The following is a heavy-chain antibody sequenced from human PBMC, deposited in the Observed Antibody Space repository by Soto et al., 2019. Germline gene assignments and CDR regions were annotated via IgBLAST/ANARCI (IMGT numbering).Heavy chain of an antibody. D-gene: IGHD1-1*01. CDR2: IYYSGST. CDR3: ARAPIPNWNYYGMDV. CDR1: GGSVNSGGYH. V-gene: IGHV4-31*03. J-gene: IGHJ6*02. Sequence: PSETLSLTCTVSGGSVNSGGYHWIWIRQHPGKGLEWIGDIYYSGSTYYNPSLKGRVTISIDTSTNHFSLHLSALTAADTAVYYCARAPIPNWNYYGMDVWGQGTTVTVSS.